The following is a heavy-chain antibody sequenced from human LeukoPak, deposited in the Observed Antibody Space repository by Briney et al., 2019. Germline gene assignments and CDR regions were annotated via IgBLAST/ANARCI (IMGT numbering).Heavy chain of an antibody. CDR1: GFTVSSYG. V-gene: IGHV3-23*01. Sequence: PGGSLRLSCAASGFTVSSYGMSWVRQAPGKGLEWVSAISGSGGSTYYADSVKGRFTISRDNSKNTLYLQMNSLRAEDTAVYYCAKVRADRYCSSTSCFNWFDPWGQGTLVTVSS. CDR3: AKVRADRYCSSTSCFNWFDP. D-gene: IGHD2-2*01. CDR2: ISGSGGST. J-gene: IGHJ5*02.